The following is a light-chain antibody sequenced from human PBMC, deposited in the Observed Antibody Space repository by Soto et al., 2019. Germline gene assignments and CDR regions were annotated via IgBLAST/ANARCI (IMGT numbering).Light chain of an antibody. J-gene: IGKJ1*01. Sequence: DIQMTQSPSSLSTSVGDRVSITCRASQSIGNYLNWYQQKPGKVPKLLIYAASRLQSGVPSRFSGSGSGTDFTLTISSLQPEDFATYFCQQSYITPWTFGQGTKVDI. CDR2: AAS. CDR3: QQSYITPWT. V-gene: IGKV1-39*01. CDR1: QSIGNY.